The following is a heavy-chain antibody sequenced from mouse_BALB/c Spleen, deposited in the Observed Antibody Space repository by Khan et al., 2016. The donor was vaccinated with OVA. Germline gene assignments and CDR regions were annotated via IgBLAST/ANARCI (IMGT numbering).Heavy chain of an antibody. CDR3: ARTYYRYDDYYAMDY. D-gene: IGHD2-14*01. CDR2: IWGGGGT. V-gene: IGHV2-6-4*01. CDR1: GFSLSRYN. Sequence: QVQLKESGPGLVAPSQSLSITCTVSGFSLSRYNIHWVRQHPGKGLEWLGMIWGGGGTDYNSTLKSRLSISKDNSKSQVFLKMNSLQTDDTAMYYCARTYYRYDDYYAMDYWGQGTSVTVSS. J-gene: IGHJ4*01.